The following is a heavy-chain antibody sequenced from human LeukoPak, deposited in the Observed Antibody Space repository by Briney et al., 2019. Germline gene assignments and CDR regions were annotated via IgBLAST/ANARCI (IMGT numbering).Heavy chain of an antibody. J-gene: IGHJ4*02. Sequence: PSETLSLTCTVSGGSISSYYWSWIRQPPGKGLEWIGSIYHSGGTYYNPSLKSRVTISVDTSKNQFSLKLSSVTAADTAVYYCARDGNYYDSSGYYWDYWGQGTLVTVSS. CDR1: GGSISSYY. D-gene: IGHD3-22*01. CDR3: ARDGNYYDSSGYYWDY. CDR2: IYHSGGT. V-gene: IGHV4-59*12.